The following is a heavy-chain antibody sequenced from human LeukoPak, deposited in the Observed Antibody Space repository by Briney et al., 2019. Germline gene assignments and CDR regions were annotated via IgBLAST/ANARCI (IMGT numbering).Heavy chain of an antibody. V-gene: IGHV4-39*01. CDR3: ARLLGSGWQQRYNWFDP. CDR1: GGSISSSSYY. CDR2: IYYSGST. D-gene: IGHD6-19*01. J-gene: IGHJ5*02. Sequence: SETLSLTCTVSGGSISSSSYYWGWIRQPPGKGLEWIGSIYYSGSTYYNPSLKSRVTISVDTSKNQFSLKLSSVTAADPAVYYCARLLGSGWQQRYNWFDPWGQGTLVTVSS.